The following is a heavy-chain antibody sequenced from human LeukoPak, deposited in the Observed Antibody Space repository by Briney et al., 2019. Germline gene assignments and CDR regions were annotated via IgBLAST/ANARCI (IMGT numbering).Heavy chain of an antibody. D-gene: IGHD3-10*01. CDR3: ARDGTNYYGSGSYYGVYYGMDV. Sequence: ASVKVSCKASGYTFTSYGISWVRQAPGQGLEWMGWISAYNGNTNYAQKLQGRVTMTTDTSTSTAYMELRSLRSDDTAVNYCARDGTNYYGSGSYYGVYYGMDVWGKGTTVTVSS. V-gene: IGHV1-18*04. CDR2: ISAYNGNT. CDR1: GYTFTSYG. J-gene: IGHJ6*04.